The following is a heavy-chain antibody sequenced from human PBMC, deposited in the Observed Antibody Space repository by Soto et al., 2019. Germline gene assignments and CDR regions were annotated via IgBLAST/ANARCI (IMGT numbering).Heavy chain of an antibody. D-gene: IGHD1-7*01. CDR3: ARVPRPLNWNYGLDYYYYGMDV. CDR1: GGSISSGDYY. V-gene: IGHV4-30-4*01. CDR2: IYYSGST. J-gene: IGHJ6*02. Sequence: SETLSLTCTVSGGSISSGDYYWSWIRQPPGKGLEWIGYIYYSGSTYYNPSLKSRVTISVDTSKNQFSLKLSSVTAADTAVYYCARVPRPLNWNYGLDYYYYGMDVWGQGTTVTVS.